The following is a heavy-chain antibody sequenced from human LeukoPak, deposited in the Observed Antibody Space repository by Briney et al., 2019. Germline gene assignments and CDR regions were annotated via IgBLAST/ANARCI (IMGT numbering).Heavy chain of an antibody. J-gene: IGHJ4*02. Sequence: SETLSVTCAVSGGSISGYYGSWVRQPPGKGLEWVGFIYYSGNTNYNPSLKSRVTISVDTPKNQFSLRLTSVTAADTAVYYCARVDRGSAHRYFFDYWGQGTLVTVSS. V-gene: IGHV4-59*01. CDR2: IYYSGNT. CDR3: ARVDRGSAHRYFFDY. CDR1: GGSISGYY. D-gene: IGHD1-26*01.